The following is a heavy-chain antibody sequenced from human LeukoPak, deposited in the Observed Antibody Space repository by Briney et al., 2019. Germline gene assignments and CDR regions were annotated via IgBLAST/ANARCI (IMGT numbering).Heavy chain of an antibody. J-gene: IGHJ3*02. Sequence: ASVKVSCKASGYTFTSYGISWVRQAPGQGLEWMGWMNPNSGNTGYAQKFQGRVTITRNTSIGTAYMELSSLRSEDTAVYYCATTTTVTTSGDAFDIWGQGTMVTVSS. CDR1: GYTFTSYG. D-gene: IGHD4-17*01. CDR2: MNPNSGNT. V-gene: IGHV1-8*03. CDR3: ATTTTVTTSGDAFDI.